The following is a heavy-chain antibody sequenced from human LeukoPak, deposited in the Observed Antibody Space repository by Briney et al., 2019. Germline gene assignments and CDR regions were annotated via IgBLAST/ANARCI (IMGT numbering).Heavy chain of an antibody. CDR1: GVYFNNNF. CDR3: VRGGYGWTFDF. V-gene: IGHV3-11*01. Sequence: GGSLRLSCTASGVYFNNNFMGWIRQAPGKGLEWISYISSKGDTIHYSYPVKGRFSTASDNTPKSYYLQMNSMRVENTAVYYCVRGGYGWTFDFWGQGTLVTASS. CDR2: ISSKGDTI. J-gene: IGHJ5*01. D-gene: IGHD5-18*01.